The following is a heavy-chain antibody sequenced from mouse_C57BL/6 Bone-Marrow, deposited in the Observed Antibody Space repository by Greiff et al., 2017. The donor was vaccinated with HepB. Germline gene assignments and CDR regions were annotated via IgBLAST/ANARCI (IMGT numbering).Heavy chain of an antibody. CDR1: GYTFTSYW. V-gene: IGHV1-69*01. J-gene: IGHJ3*01. CDR2: IDPSDSYT. CDR3: ARNPVFAY. Sequence: QVQLQQPGAELVMPGASVKLSCKASGYTFTSYWMHWVKQRPGQGLEWIGEIDPSDSYTNYNQKFKGKSTLTVDKSSSTAYMQLRSLTSEDSAVYYCARNPVFAYWGQGTLVTVSA.